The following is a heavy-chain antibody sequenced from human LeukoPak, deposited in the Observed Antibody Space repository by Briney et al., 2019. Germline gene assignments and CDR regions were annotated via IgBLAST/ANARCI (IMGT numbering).Heavy chain of an antibody. CDR1: GGSISSSNW. Sequence: PSETLSLTCAVSGGSISSSNWWSWVRQPPGKGLEWIGEIYHSGSTNYNPSLKSRVTISVDKSKNQFSLKLSSVTAADTAVYYCAREFGDSSGYYSLSYWGQGTLVTVSS. J-gene: IGHJ4*02. CDR2: IYHSGST. CDR3: AREFGDSSGYYSLSY. V-gene: IGHV4-4*02. D-gene: IGHD3-22*01.